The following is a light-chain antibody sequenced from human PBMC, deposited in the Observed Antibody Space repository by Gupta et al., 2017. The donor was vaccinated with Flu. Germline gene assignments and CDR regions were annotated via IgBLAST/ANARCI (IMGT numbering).Light chain of an antibody. J-gene: IGLJ1*01. V-gene: IGLV2-18*02. CDR3: TSYTSSSTYV. Sequence: QSALTHPPSASGSPQRSIPILCTGTISDVGRYNRVSWCQQSPGTVPKLMIYEVTNRPSGVPDRFSGSKSGNTASLTISGLQAEDEADYYCTSYTSSSTYVFGTGTKVTVL. CDR2: EVT. CDR1: ISDVGRYNR.